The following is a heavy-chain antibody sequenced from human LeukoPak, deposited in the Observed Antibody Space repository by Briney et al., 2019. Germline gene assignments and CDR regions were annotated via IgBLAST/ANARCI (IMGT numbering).Heavy chain of an antibody. V-gene: IGHV3-74*01. CDR3: ARGGELLYYYYGMDV. Sequence: GGSLRLSCAASGFTFSSYWMHWVRQAPGKGLVWVSRTNSDGSSTSYADSEKGRFTISRDNAKNTLYLQMNSLRAEDTAVYYCARGGELLYYYYGMDVWGQGTTVTVSS. CDR1: GFTFSSYW. CDR2: TNSDGSST. D-gene: IGHD1-26*01. J-gene: IGHJ6*02.